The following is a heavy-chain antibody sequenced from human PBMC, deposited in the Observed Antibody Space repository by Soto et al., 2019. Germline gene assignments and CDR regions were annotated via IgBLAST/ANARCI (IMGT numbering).Heavy chain of an antibody. J-gene: IGHJ4*02. CDR2: IYHSGST. Sequence: EPLSLTGAVSGGCMSSSNWGCWVRQPPGKGLEWIGEIYHSGSTNYNPSLKSRVTISVDKSKNQFSLKLSSVTAADTAVYYCARSGRGVVYVDYWGQGTLVTVSS. D-gene: IGHD2-8*02. V-gene: IGHV4-4*02. CDR1: GGCMSSSNW. CDR3: ARSGRGVVYVDY.